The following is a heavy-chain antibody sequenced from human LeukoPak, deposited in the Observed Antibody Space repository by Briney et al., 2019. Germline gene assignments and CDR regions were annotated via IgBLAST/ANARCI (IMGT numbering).Heavy chain of an antibody. Sequence: SVNVSFKASVGTLISYAISWVRQAPGRGLEWMGGIIPIFGTANYAQKFQGRVTITADESTSTAYMELSSLRSEDTAVYYCARVGLGHYFDYWGQGTLVTVSS. D-gene: IGHD3-10*01. J-gene: IGHJ4*02. CDR1: VGTLISYA. V-gene: IGHV1-69*13. CDR2: IIPIFGTA. CDR3: ARVGLGHYFDY.